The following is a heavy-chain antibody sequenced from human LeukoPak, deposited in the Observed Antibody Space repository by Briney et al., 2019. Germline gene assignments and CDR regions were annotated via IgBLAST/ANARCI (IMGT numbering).Heavy chain of an antibody. Sequence: ASVKVSCKASGYTFTRHYMHWVRQAPGQGLEWMGIINPSSDSTTYAQKFQGRITMTRDTSTSTVYMDLSSLRSEDTAVYYCARVQCCSYYNGIDVWGQGTTVTVSS. CDR3: ARVQCCSYYNGIDV. CDR2: INPSSDST. CDR1: GYTFTRHY. J-gene: IGHJ6*02. V-gene: IGHV1-46*01. D-gene: IGHD2-15*01.